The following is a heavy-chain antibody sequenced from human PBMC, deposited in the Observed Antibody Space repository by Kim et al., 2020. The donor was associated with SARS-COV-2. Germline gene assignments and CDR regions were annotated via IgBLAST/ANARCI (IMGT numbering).Heavy chain of an antibody. J-gene: IGHJ4*02. CDR3: ARAGRYCDWLHQSPFDY. D-gene: IGHD3-9*01. CDR2: ISYDGSNK. Sequence: GGSLRLSCAASGFTFSSYAMHWVRQAPGKGLEWVAVISYDGSNKYYADSVKGRFTISRDNSKNTLYLQMNSLRAEDTAVYYCARAGRYCDWLHQSPFDYWGQGTLVTVSS. V-gene: IGHV3-30*04. CDR1: GFTFSSYA.